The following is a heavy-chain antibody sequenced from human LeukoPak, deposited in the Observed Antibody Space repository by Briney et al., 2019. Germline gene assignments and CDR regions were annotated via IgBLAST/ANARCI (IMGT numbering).Heavy chain of an antibody. D-gene: IGHD4-17*01. J-gene: IGHJ4*02. CDR1: GFTFDDYA. CDR2: ISWNSGSI. V-gene: IGHV3-9*01. Sequence: GGSLRLSCAASGFTFDDYAMHWVRQAPGKGLEWVSGISWNSGSIGYADSVKGRFTISRDNAKNSLYLQMNSLRAEDTALYYCVKGIYGDYFDYWGQGTLVTVSS. CDR3: VKGIYGDYFDY.